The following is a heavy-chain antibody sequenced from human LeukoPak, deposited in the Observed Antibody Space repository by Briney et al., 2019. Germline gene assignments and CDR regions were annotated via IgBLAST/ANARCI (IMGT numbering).Heavy chain of an antibody. CDR2: IYTSGST. D-gene: IGHD3-10*01. Sequence: SETLSLTCTVSGGSISSYYWSWIRQPAGKGLEWIGRIYTSGSTNYNPSLKSRVTMSVDTSKNQFSLKLSSVTAADTAVYYCARVGDYGSGSYFDDAFDIWGQGTMVTVSS. CDR1: GGSISSYY. J-gene: IGHJ3*02. CDR3: ARVGDYGSGSYFDDAFDI. V-gene: IGHV4-4*07.